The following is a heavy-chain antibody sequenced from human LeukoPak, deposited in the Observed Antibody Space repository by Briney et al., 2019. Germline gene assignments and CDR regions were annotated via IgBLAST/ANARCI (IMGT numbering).Heavy chain of an antibody. Sequence: PSDTLSLTCAVYGGSFSGYYWSWARHPPGKGLECIGEINHSGSTNYNPSLKSRVTISVATSKNQFSLKLSSVTAADTAVYYCARAGLRFSGLGYWGQGTLVTVSS. D-gene: IGHD3-3*01. CDR2: INHSGST. CDR1: GGSFSGYY. V-gene: IGHV4-34*01. J-gene: IGHJ4*02. CDR3: ARAGLRFSGLGY.